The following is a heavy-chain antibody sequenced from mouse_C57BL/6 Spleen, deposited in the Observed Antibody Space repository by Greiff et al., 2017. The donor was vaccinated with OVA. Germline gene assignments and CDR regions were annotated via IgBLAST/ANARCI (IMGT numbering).Heavy chain of an antibody. CDR2: ISDGGSYT. Sequence: EVMLVESGGGLVKPGGSLKLSCAASGFTFSSYAMSWVRQTPEKRLEWVATISDGGSYTYYPDNVKGRFTISRDNAKNNLYLQMSHLKSEDTAMYYCAREGIYYGYDRAMDYWGQGTSVTVSS. D-gene: IGHD2-2*01. CDR1: GFTFSSYA. V-gene: IGHV5-4*01. J-gene: IGHJ4*01. CDR3: AREGIYYGYDRAMDY.